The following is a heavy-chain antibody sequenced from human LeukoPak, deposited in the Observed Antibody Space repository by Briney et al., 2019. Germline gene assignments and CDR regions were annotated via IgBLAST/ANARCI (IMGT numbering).Heavy chain of an antibody. CDR3: AKLIGGSGYYYFDY. Sequence: QTGGSLRLSCAASGFTFSSYAMSWVRQAPGKGLEWVSAISGSGGSTYYADSVKGRFTISRDNSKNTLYLQMNSLRAEDTAVYYCAKLIGGSGYYYFDYWGQGTLVTVSS. CDR2: ISGSGGST. CDR1: GFTFSSYA. J-gene: IGHJ4*02. D-gene: IGHD3-22*01. V-gene: IGHV3-23*01.